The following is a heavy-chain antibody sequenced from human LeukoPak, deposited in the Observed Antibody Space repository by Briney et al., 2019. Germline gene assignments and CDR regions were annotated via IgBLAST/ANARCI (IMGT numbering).Heavy chain of an antibody. Sequence: SETLSLTCTVSGASIRSSYYYWGWIRQPPGKGLEWIGSIYDSGSTYYNQSLKSRVTISVDTSKNQFSLKLSSVTAADTAVYYCARVAGYFDLWGRGTLVTVSS. CDR3: ARVAGYFDL. CDR2: IYDSGST. J-gene: IGHJ2*01. CDR1: GASIRSSYYY. V-gene: IGHV4-39*07.